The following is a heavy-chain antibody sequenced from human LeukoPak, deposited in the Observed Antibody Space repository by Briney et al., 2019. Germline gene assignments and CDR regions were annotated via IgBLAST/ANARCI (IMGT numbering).Heavy chain of an antibody. CDR2: IYTSGST. CDR3: ARASYSYDINGWVPFDY. Sequence: SETLSLTCTVSGGSISSYDWSWIRQPAGKGLEWIGRIYTSGSTNYNPSLKSRVTISGDTSKNQFSLRLSSVTAADTAVYYCARASYSYDINGWVPFDYWGQGTLVTVSS. D-gene: IGHD3-22*01. J-gene: IGHJ4*02. V-gene: IGHV4-4*07. CDR1: GGSISSYD.